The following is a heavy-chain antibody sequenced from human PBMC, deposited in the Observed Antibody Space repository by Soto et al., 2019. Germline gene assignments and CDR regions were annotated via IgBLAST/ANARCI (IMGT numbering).Heavy chain of an antibody. J-gene: IGHJ4*02. Sequence: QVQLVQSGAEVKGPGTSVTLSCQTSGYTFAHYYIHWVRQAPGQGLEYMGIIDPRTGTSGTSTSPQSVQGRLSITSDASTSTVYMELSKLRSDDTATYYCARLSRITFIVDWGQGTLVTVSS. CDR3: ARLSRITFIVD. CDR1: GYTFAHYY. D-gene: IGHD3-16*02. V-gene: IGHV1-46*04. CDR2: IDPRTGTSGTS.